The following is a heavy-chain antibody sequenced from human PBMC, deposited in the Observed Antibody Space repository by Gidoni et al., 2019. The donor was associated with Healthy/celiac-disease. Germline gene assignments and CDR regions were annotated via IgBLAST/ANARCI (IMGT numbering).Heavy chain of an antibody. CDR2: ISTNSGSI. CDR3: AKDIREVGATIFY. V-gene: IGHV3-9*01. CDR1: GFTFDDYA. Sequence: EVQLVESGGGWVQPGRSLRLSCAAPGFTFDDYAMHLVRPAPGKGLEWVSGISTNSGSIGYADSVKGRFTISRDNAKNSLYLQMNSLRAEDTALYYCAKDIREVGATIFYWGQGTLVTVSS. D-gene: IGHD1-26*01. J-gene: IGHJ4*02.